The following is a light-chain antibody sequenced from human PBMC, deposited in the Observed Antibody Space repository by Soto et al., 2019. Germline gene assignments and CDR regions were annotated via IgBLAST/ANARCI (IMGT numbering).Light chain of an antibody. V-gene: IGKV1-39*01. CDR2: AAS. J-gene: IGKJ1*01. CDR1: QTISSF. CDR3: QQTYSIPWT. Sequence: DIQMTQSPSSLSASVGDRVTITCRASQTISSFLNWFQQKPGKAPKVLIYAASSLKSGVPSRFSGSGSGTDFTLTISSLQPEDFATYYCQQTYSIPWTFGQGTKVEI.